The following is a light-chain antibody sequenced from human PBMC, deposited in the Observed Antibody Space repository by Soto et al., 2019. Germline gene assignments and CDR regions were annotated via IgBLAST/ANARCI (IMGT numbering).Light chain of an antibody. CDR2: KTS. CDR1: QSISIW. V-gene: IGKV1-5*03. Sequence: DIHMTQSPSTLSASVGDRVTITCRASQSISIWLAWYQQKPGKAPNLLIYKTSSLETGVPSRFSGSRSGTEFTLTISSLQPDDFATYYCQHWHDYSWTFGQGTKVEVK. J-gene: IGKJ1*01. CDR3: QHWHDYSWT.